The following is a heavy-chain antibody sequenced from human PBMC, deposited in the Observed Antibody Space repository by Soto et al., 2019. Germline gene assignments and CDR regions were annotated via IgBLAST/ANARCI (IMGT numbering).Heavy chain of an antibody. J-gene: IGHJ4*02. D-gene: IGHD6-6*01. V-gene: IGHV3-53*01. CDR1: GLTVSRTQ. CDR2: IYSGGST. Sequence: GGSLRLSCAVSGLTVSRTQMSWVRQAPGKGLQWVSVIYSGGSTYYANAVKGRFTISRDISENTVYLELDKLTVDDTAVYYCARARAPEYSSSILFDYWGRGTLVTVSS. CDR3: ARARAPEYSSSILFDY.